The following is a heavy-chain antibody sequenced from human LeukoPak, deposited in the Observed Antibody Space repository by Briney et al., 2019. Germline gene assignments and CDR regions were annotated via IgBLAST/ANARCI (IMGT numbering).Heavy chain of an antibody. Sequence: PSETLSLTCGVSGGSTSSGGNSWSWIRQPPGKELEWIGYISSNGIAHYNASVESRVTISIDKSKNQFSLKLRSVTAADTAVYYCARVDHEDGLLFDSWGQGTLVTVSS. CDR3: ARVDHEDGLLFDS. CDR2: ISSNGIA. J-gene: IGHJ4*02. V-gene: IGHV4-30-4*07. CDR1: GGSTSSGGNS. D-gene: IGHD1-26*01.